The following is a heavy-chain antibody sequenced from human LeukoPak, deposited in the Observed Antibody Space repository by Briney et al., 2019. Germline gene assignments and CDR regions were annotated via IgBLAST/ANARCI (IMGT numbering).Heavy chain of an antibody. D-gene: IGHD3-10*01. CDR1: GFTFSSYW. J-gene: IGHJ6*02. CDR3: ARGVGYYGSGSYPSYYYYGMDV. CDR2: INSDGSST. Sequence: GGSLRLSCAASGFTFSSYWMHWVRQAPGKGLVWVSRINSDGSSTSYADSVKGRFTISRDNAKNTLYLQMNSLRAEDTAMYYCARGVGYYGSGSYPSYYYYGMDVWGQGTTVTVSS. V-gene: IGHV3-74*01.